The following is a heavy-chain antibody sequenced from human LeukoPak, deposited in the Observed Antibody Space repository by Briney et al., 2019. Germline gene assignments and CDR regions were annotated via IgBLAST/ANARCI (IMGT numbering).Heavy chain of an antibody. CDR1: GFTFSSNA. Sequence: GGSLRLSCAASGFTFSSNAMCWVRQAPGKGLEWVSLISGTGGTTYYADSVKGRLTISRDNSKNTLYLQMNSLRVEDTAAYHCAKDAHSGSYFDYWGQGILVTVSS. V-gene: IGHV3-23*01. J-gene: IGHJ4*01. CDR2: ISGTGGTT. D-gene: IGHD1-26*01. CDR3: AKDAHSGSYFDY.